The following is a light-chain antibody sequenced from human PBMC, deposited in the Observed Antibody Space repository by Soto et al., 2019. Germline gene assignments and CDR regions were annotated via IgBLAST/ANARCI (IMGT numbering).Light chain of an antibody. CDR2: DAS. CDR1: QSVSSY. CDR3: QQRSNWPPWT. V-gene: IGKV3-11*01. Sequence: EIMLTQSPATLCLSPGGRATLSCRSSQSVSSYLAWYQQKPGQAPRLLIYDASNRATGIPARFSGSGSGTDFTLTISSLEPEDFAVYYCQQRSNWPPWTFGQGTKV. J-gene: IGKJ1*01.